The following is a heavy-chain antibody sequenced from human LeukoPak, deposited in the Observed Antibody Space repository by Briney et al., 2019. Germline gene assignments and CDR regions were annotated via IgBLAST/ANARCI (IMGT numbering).Heavy chain of an antibody. Sequence: PSETLSLTCSVSGDSIIGYYWGWIRQPPGKGLEWIGNIYYTGNTYYNSSLKSRVTISLDTSKNQFSRKVISMTAADTAAYYCTKSDGYGLIRICGRGTMVTVSS. J-gene: IGHJ3*02. CDR2: IYYTGNT. CDR3: TKSDGYGLIRI. V-gene: IGHV4-39*07. D-gene: IGHD3-10*01. CDR1: GDSIIGYY.